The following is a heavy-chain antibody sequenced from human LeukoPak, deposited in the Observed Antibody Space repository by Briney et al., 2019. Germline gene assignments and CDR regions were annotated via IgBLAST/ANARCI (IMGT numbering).Heavy chain of an antibody. J-gene: IGHJ4*02. Sequence: GGSLRLSCAASGFTFSSYAMSWVRQAPGKGLEWVSAISGSSAGSTYYADSVKGRFTISRDNSKNTLYLQMNSLRAEDTAIYYCASPRSYDYIWGSYRLDYWGQGTLVTVSS. CDR1: GFTFSSYA. V-gene: IGHV3-23*01. CDR3: ASPRSYDYIWGSYRLDY. D-gene: IGHD3-16*02. CDR2: ISGSSAGST.